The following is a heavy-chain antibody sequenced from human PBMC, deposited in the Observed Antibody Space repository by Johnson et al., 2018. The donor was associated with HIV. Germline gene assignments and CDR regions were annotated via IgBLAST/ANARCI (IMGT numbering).Heavy chain of an antibody. D-gene: IGHD3-22*01. CDR3: AREGNYYDSSSHVFDI. Sequence: QVQLVESGGGVVQPGRSLRLSCAASGFTFSYYSMHWVRQAPGKGLEWVAVISHDGSNKYYADSVRGRFTISRDKSRNTLYLQMNSLRAEETAVHYCAREGNYYDSSSHVFDIWGQGTMVTVSS. V-gene: IGHV3-30-3*01. J-gene: IGHJ3*02. CDR1: GFTFSYYS. CDR2: ISHDGSNK.